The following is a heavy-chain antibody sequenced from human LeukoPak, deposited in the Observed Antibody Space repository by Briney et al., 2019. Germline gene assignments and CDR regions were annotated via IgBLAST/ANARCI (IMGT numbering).Heavy chain of an antibody. CDR2: MFHSGSI. CDR3: ARSGAAAPRIFDY. CDR1: GYSISSGYY. V-gene: IGHV4-38-2*01. D-gene: IGHD6-6*01. Sequence: SETLSLTCAVSGYSISSGYYWGWIRQPPGKGLEWIGSMFHSGSIYYNPSLKSRVAISVDTSKNQSSLKLSSVTAADTAVYYCARSGAAAPRIFDYWGQGTLVTVSS. J-gene: IGHJ4*02.